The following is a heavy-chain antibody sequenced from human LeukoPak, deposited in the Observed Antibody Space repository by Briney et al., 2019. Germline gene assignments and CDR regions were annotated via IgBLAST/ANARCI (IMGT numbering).Heavy chain of an antibody. D-gene: IGHD3-10*01. CDR1: GGSISSYY. Sequence: SETLSLTCTVSGGSISSYYWSWIRQPPGKGLEWIGYIYTSGSTNYNPSLKSRVTISVDTSKNQFSLKLSSVTAADTAVYYCARGGYYGSGSYPLDYWGQGTLVTVSS. J-gene: IGHJ4*02. V-gene: IGHV4-4*09. CDR2: IYTSGST. CDR3: ARGGYYGSGSYPLDY.